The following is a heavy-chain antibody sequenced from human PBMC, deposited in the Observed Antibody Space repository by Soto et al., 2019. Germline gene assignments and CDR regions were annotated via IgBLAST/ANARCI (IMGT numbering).Heavy chain of an antibody. V-gene: IGHV3-21*01. J-gene: IGHJ3*02. CDR3: ARDKRDAGAFDI. CDR1: GFTFSSYS. CDR2: ISSSSSYI. Sequence: GGSLGLSCAASGFTFSSYSMNWVRQAPGKGLEWVSSISSSSSYIYYADSVKGRFTISRDNAKNSLYLQMNSLRAEDTAVYYCARDKRDAGAFDIWGQGTMVTVSS.